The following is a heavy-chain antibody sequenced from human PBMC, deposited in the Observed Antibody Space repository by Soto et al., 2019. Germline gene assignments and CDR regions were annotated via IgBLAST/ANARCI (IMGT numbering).Heavy chain of an antibody. J-gene: IGHJ4*02. CDR2: IYPGDSDT. CDR1: GYSFTSYW. V-gene: IGHV5-51*01. CDR3: ARRVDDYYDSSGYYPYFDY. D-gene: IGHD3-22*01. Sequence: GESLKISCKGSGYSFTSYWIGWVRQMPGKGLEWMGIIYPGDSDTRYSPSFQGQVTISADKSISTAYLQWSSLKASDTAMYYCARRVDDYYDSSGYYPYFDYRGQGTLVTVSS.